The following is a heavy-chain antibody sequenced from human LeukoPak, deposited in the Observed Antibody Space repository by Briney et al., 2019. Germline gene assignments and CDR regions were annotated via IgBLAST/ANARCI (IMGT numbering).Heavy chain of an antibody. V-gene: IGHV3-73*01. CDR2: IRSQANNYAS. CDR1: VFTFSRSA. J-gene: IGHJ4*02. Sequence: PGGSLRLSCAAWVFTFSRSATHWVRQASRKGLEWVVRIRSQANNYASAYAASVEGSVNISRHDSKNTAYLQIDSLKTEDMAVYYCTHSSSWLYYFDYWGQGTLVTVPS. D-gene: IGHD6-13*01. CDR3: THSSSWLYYFDY.